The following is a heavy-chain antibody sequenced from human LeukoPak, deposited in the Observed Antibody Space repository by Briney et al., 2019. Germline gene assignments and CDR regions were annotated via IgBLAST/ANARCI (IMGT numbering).Heavy chain of an antibody. J-gene: IGHJ4*02. CDR1: GFTFSNFA. V-gene: IGHV3-23*01. CDR3: AKDRYFDSSAPFAQ. D-gene: IGHD3-22*01. Sequence: GGSLRLSCAAAGFTFSNFAMGWVRQAPGKGLEWVSDISGSGGTTFHADSVKGRFTISRDNSERTLYLQMNSLRAEDTAIYYCAKDRYFDSSAPFAQWGQGTLVTVSS. CDR2: ISGSGGTT.